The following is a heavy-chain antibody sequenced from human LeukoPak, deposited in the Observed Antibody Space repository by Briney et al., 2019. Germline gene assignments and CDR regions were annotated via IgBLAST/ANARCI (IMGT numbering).Heavy chain of an antibody. Sequence: GGSLRLSCVASGFTFSSYWMSWVRQAPGKGLEWVANIKQDGSEKYYVGPVKGRFTISRDNAKKSLYLQMNSLRAEDTAVYYCATYGYWGQGTLVTVSS. CDR2: IKQDGSEK. J-gene: IGHJ4*02. V-gene: IGHV3-7*01. D-gene: IGHD3-10*01. CDR1: GFTFSSYW. CDR3: ATYGY.